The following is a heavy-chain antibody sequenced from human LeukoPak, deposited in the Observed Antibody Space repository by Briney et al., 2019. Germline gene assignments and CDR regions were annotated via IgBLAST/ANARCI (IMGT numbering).Heavy chain of an antibody. CDR2: INPNSGGT. D-gene: IGHD6-13*01. J-gene: IGHJ6*02. CDR3: ARDGGYSSSWPYYYGMDV. CDR1: GYTFTGYY. V-gene: IGHV1-2*04. Sequence: GASVKISCKASGYTFTGYYMHWVRQAPGQGLEWMGWINPNSGGTNYAQKFQGWVTMTRDTSISTAYMELSRLRSDDTAVYYCARDGGYSSSWPYYYGMDVWGQGTTVTVSS.